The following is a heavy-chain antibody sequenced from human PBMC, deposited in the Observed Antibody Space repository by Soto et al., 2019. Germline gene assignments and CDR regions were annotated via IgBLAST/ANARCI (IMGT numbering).Heavy chain of an antibody. CDR3: AREGGGYCSGGSCKVDY. CDR2: IYYRGNT. J-gene: IGHJ4*02. V-gene: IGHV4-39*02. Sequence: TSETLSLTCTVSGGSISSSSYYWGWIRQPPGKGLEWIGSIYYRGNTYYNPSLKSRVTISVDTSKNQFSLKLSSVTAADTAVYYCAREGGGYCSGGSCKVDYWGQGTLVTVS. CDR1: GGSISSSSYY. D-gene: IGHD2-15*01.